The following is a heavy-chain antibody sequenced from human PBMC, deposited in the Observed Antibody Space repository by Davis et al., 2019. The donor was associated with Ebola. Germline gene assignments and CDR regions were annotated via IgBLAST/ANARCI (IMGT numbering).Heavy chain of an antibody. Sequence: ASVKVSCKASGYTFTSYGISWVRQAPGQGLEWMGWISAYNGNTNYAQKLQGRVTMTTDTSTSTAYMELSSLRSEDTAVYYCARGGAIFPYYYGMDVWGQGTTVTVSS. CDR3: ARGGAIFPYYYGMDV. V-gene: IGHV1-18*01. CDR1: GYTFTSYG. CDR2: ISAYNGNT. J-gene: IGHJ6*02. D-gene: IGHD3-9*01.